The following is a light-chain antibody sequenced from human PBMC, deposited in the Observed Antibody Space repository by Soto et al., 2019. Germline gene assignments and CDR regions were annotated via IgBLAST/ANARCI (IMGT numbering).Light chain of an antibody. CDR3: GSYSSNNTLVL. V-gene: IGLV2-14*01. CDR2: DVS. J-gene: IGLJ2*01. CDR1: SSDVGGYNY. Sequence: QSALTQPASVSGSPGQSITISCSGTSSDVGGYNYVSWLQQHPGKAPKLMIYDVSNRPSGVSDRFSGAKSGNTASLTISGLQADDEADYYCGSYSSNNTLVLLGAGTKLTVL.